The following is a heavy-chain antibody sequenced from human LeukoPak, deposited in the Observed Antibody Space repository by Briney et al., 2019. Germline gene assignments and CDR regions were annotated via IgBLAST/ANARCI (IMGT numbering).Heavy chain of an antibody. J-gene: IGHJ4*02. D-gene: IGHD6-13*01. CDR1: GGSFSGYY. CDR3: ARGQGIAAAGTLDY. CDR2: INHSGST. V-gene: IGHV4-34*01. Sequence: SETLSLTCAVYGGSFSGYYWSWIRQPPGKGLEWIGEINHSGSTNYNPSLKSRVTISVDTSKNQFSLKLSSVTAADTAVCYCARGQGIAAAGTLDYWGQGTLVTVSS.